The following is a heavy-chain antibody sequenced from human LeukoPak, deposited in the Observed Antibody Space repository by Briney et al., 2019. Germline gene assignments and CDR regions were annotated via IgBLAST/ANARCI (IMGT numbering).Heavy chain of an antibody. CDR2: INTNTGKP. D-gene: IGHD1-26*01. CDR3: ARIRGATYYFDY. CDR1: VCTYTSYA. V-gene: IGHV7-4-1*02. J-gene: IGHJ4*02. Sequence: ASVKVSCKACVCTYTSYAMNGVGQAPGQGGEGMGWINTNTGKPTYAQGFTGRLVFSLDTSVSTAYLQLSSLKAEDTAVYYCARIRGATYYFDYWGQGTLVTVSS.